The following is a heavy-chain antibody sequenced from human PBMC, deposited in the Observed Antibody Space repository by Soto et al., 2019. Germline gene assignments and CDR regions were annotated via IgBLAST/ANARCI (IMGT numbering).Heavy chain of an antibody. CDR1: GFTFSSYG. D-gene: IGHD3-10*01. V-gene: IGHV3-30*19. CDR3: AREVSISAYYGMDV. Sequence: GGSLRLSCAASGFTFSSYGMHWVCQAPGKGLEWVAVISYDGSNKYYADSVKGRFTISRDNSKNTLYLQMNSLRAEDTAVYYCAREVSISAYYGMDVWGQGTTVTVSS. CDR2: ISYDGSNK. J-gene: IGHJ6*02.